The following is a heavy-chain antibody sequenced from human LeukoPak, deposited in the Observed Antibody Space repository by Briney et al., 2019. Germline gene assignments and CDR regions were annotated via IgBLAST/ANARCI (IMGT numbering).Heavy chain of an antibody. J-gene: IGHJ4*02. D-gene: IGHD6-6*01. V-gene: IGHV1-69*13. CDR3: ARGSYSSSAGTDY. CDR1: GYTFTSYG. Sequence: ASVKVSCKASGYTFTSYGISWVRQAPGQGLEWMGGIIPIFGTANYAQKFQGRVTITADESTSTAYMELSSLRSEDTAVYYCARGSYSSSAGTDYWGQGTLVTVSS. CDR2: IIPIFGTA.